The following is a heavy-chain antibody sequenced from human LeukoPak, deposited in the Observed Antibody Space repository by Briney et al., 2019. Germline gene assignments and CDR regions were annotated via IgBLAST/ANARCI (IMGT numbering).Heavy chain of an antibody. Sequence: SETLSLTCAVYGGSFSGYYWSWIRQPPGKGLEWIGEINHSGSTNYNPSLKSRVTISVDTSKDQFSLKLSSVTAADTAVYYCATTRWRYCTNGVCYTHYFDYWGQGTLVTVSS. CDR3: ATTRWRYCTNGVCYTHYFDY. CDR2: INHSGST. CDR1: GGSFSGYY. D-gene: IGHD2-8*01. J-gene: IGHJ4*02. V-gene: IGHV4-34*01.